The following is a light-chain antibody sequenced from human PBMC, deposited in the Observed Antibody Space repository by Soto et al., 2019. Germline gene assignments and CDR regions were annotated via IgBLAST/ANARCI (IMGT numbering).Light chain of an antibody. CDR1: QSISSN. CDR3: QQYNTFWT. CDR2: RTS. J-gene: IGKJ1*01. V-gene: IGKV3-15*01. Sequence: EIVLRQSPATLAVSPGERPTLSCRASQSISSNLAWYQQKPGQAPRLLMFRTSSRATGFPARFSGSGSGTEFTLTISSLQPDDFATYYCQQYNTFWTFGQGTKVDI.